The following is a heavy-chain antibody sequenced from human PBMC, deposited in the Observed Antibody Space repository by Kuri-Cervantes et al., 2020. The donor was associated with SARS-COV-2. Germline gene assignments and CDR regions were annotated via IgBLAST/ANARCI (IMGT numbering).Heavy chain of an antibody. D-gene: IGHD3-3*01. CDR2: IYWNSDI. CDR1: GFSLSSSGVS. Sequence: SGPTLVKPTQTLTLTCTFSGFSLSSSGVSVGWFRQPPGKALECLALIYWNSDIRYSPSLRSRLTVTKDTSNNQVVLRMTTMDPVDTGTYYCAHTYYDFWSGHYTGAFDMWGQGTVVTVSS. J-gene: IGHJ3*02. V-gene: IGHV2-5*01. CDR3: AHTYYDFWSGHYTGAFDM.